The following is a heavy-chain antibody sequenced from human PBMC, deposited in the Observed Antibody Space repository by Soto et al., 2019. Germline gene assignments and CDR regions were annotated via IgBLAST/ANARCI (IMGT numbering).Heavy chain of an antibody. CDR2: ISGSGGST. V-gene: IGHV3-23*01. J-gene: IGHJ6*02. CDR1: GFTFSSYA. CDR3: ANAPVARNGMDV. Sequence: PGGSLRLSCAASGFTFSSYAMSWVRQAPGKGLEWVSAISGSGGSTYYADSVKGRFTISRDNSKNTLYLQMNSLRAEDTAVYYCANAPVARNGMDVWGQGTTVTVSS. D-gene: IGHD5-12*01.